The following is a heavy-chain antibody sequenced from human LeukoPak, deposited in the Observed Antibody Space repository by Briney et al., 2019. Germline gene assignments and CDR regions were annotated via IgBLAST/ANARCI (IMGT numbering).Heavy chain of an antibody. CDR3: AKGIAVLDAFDI. CDR2: ISSSGTTM. J-gene: IGHJ3*02. CDR1: GFTFSDYY. D-gene: IGHD6-19*01. Sequence: KPGGSLRLSCAASGFTFSDYYMSWIRQAPGKGLEWVSYISSSGTTMYYTDSVKGRFTISRDNAKNLLFLQMNSLRAEDTAVYYCAKGIAVLDAFDIWGQGTMVTVSS. V-gene: IGHV3-11*01.